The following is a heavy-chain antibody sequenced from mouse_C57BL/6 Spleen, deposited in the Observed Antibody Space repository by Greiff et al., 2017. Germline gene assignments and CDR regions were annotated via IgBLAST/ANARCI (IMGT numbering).Heavy chain of an antibody. CDR3: ARFRDYGSSPFAY. J-gene: IGHJ3*01. CDR2: INPSTGGT. Sequence: VQLQQSGPELVKPGASVKISCKASGYSFTGYYMNWVKQSPEKSLEWIGEINPSTGGTTYNQKFKAKATLTVDKSSSTADMQLKSLTSEDSAVYYCARFRDYGSSPFAYWGQGTLVTVSA. V-gene: IGHV1-42*01. CDR1: GYSFTGYY. D-gene: IGHD1-1*01.